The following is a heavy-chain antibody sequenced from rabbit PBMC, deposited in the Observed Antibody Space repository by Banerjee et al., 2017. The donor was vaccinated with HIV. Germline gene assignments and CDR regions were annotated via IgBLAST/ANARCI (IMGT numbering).Heavy chain of an antibody. CDR1: GFSFSYNYN. V-gene: IGHV1S40*01. J-gene: IGHJ6*01. Sequence: QSLEESGGDLVKPGASLTLTCTASGFSFSYNYNICWVRQAPGKGLEWIACIDAGDSGTTNYARWAEGQFTISKTSSTTVTLQMTSLTAADTATYFCTKDLSFAKNNVYIYYGMDLWGPGTLVTVS. D-gene: IGHD1-1*01. CDR3: TKDLSFAKNNVYIYYGMDL. CDR2: IDAGDSGTT.